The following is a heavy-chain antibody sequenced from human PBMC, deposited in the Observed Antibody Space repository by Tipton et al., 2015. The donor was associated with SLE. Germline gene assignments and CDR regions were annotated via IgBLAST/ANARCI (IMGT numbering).Heavy chain of an antibody. CDR3: ARTYCSGTNCHFTFDF. D-gene: IGHD2-2*01. V-gene: IGHV3-21*01. CDR1: GFTFSYYS. J-gene: IGHJ4*02. CDR2: ISSSVDYT. Sequence: SLRLSCAASGFTFSYYSFNWVRQAPGKGLEWVSSISSSVDYTYYADSVKGRFTISRDNAKNSLYLQMNSLRAEDTAVYYCARTYCSGTNCHFTFDFWGQATLVTVSS.